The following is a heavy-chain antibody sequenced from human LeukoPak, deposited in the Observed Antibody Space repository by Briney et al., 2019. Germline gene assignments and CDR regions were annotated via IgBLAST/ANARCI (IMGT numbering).Heavy chain of an antibody. Sequence: VGSVKVSCKASGYTFTGYYMHWVRQAPGQGLEWMGWINPNSGGTNYAQRFQGRVTMTRDTSISTAYMELSRLRSDDTAVYYCARGLVYFWSGYDIDYWGQGTLVTVSS. CDR2: INPNSGGT. J-gene: IGHJ4*02. CDR1: GYTFTGYY. CDR3: ARGLVYFWSGYDIDY. D-gene: IGHD3-3*01. V-gene: IGHV1-2*02.